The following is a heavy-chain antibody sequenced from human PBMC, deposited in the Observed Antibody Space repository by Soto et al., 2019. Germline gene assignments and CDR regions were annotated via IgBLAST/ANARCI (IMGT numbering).Heavy chain of an antibody. CDR1: GXTFSSYA. Sequence: GSLRLSCAASGXTFSSYAMCWVRQGPGKGLEWVAVFIIGGSTHYADSVRGRFTISRDNSKNTLSLQMNSLTGEDTAVYFCAKRRGAGGHFDYWGQGALGPVSS. CDR2: FIIGGST. V-gene: IGHV3-23*01. D-gene: IGHD2-15*01. J-gene: IGHJ4*02. CDR3: AKRRGAGGHFDY.